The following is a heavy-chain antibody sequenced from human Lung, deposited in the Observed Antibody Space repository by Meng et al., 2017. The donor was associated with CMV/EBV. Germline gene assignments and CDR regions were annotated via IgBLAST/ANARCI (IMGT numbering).Heavy chain of an antibody. CDR2: IRDKAATYST. CDR1: GFSFSDNY. Sequence: SCAASGFSFSDNYMDWFRQALGKGLECVGRIRDKAATYSTEYAASVRGRFTISRDDSKNSLYLQMNSLKIEDTAVYYCVKDFLGAGDFWGQGTPCTVSS. V-gene: IGHV3-72*01. CDR3: VKDFLGAGDF. J-gene: IGHJ4*02. D-gene: IGHD2-15*01.